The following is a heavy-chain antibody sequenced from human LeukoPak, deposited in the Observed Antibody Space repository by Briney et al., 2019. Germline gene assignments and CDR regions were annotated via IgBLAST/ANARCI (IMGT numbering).Heavy chain of an antibody. J-gene: IGHJ4*02. V-gene: IGHV3-23*01. CDR1: GFIFSSYA. Sequence: GRSLRLSCAASGFIFSSYAMTWVRQAPGKGLEWVSAISASGGSTYYADSVKGRFTISRDNSKNTLYLQMSSLRVEDTAVYYCAKPRQMANFDFWGQGTLVTVSS. CDR3: AKPRQMANFDF. D-gene: IGHD5-24*01. CDR2: ISASGGST.